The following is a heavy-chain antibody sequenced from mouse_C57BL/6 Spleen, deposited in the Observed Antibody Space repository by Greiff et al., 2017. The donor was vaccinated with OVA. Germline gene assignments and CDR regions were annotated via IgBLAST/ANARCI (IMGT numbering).Heavy chain of an antibody. CDR2: ISYDGSN. J-gene: IGHJ2*01. CDR1: GYSITSGYY. V-gene: IGHV3-6*01. D-gene: IGHD3-2*02. Sequence: EVQLVESGPGLVKPSQSLSLTCSVTGYSITSGYYWNWIRQFPGNKLEWMGYISYDGSNNYNPSLKNRISITRDTSKNQFFLKLNSVTTEDTATYYCAREGTAQATYYFDYWGQGTTLTVSS. CDR3: AREGTAQATYYFDY.